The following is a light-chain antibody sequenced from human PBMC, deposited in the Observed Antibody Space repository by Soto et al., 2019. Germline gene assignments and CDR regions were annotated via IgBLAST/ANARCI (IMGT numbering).Light chain of an antibody. J-gene: IGKJ2*03. Sequence: DIQITQSPSTLPASVGDRVTITGRASQSISYRLAWYQRKPGKAPKLLMSDVSCLESGFPSRLSASGYGTDFTPTLSDLQPADFATYFCIQYWTFPYSFGQGTPLDIK. CDR3: IQYWTFPYS. V-gene: IGKV1-5*01. CDR2: DVS. CDR1: QSISYR.